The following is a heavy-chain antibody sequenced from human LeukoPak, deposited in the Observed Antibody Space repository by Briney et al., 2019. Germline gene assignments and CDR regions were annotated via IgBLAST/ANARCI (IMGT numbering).Heavy chain of an antibody. CDR1: GFSFSSYG. CDR2: IRTSAEGANYA. V-gene: IGHV3-48*02. Sequence: GGSLRLSCAASGFSFSSYGMSWVRQGPGKGLEWVSNIRTSAEGANYAYYADSVKGRVTISRDDAKNTLYLHMNSLRDDDTAVYYCASDQRYAFDYWGQGILVTVSS. J-gene: IGHJ4*02. D-gene: IGHD3-9*01. CDR3: ASDQRYAFDY.